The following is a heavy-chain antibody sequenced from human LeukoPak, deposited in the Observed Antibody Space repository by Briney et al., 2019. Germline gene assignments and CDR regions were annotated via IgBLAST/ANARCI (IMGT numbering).Heavy chain of an antibody. CDR2: TYPDDSDT. CDR1: GYRFTNFW. Sequence: GESLKISCKGSGYRFTNFWIGWVRQMPGKGLEWMGITYPDDSDTRYSPSFQGQVTISADKSISTAYLQWSSLKASDTAMYYCARHSPVVTPVSDYYYYGMDVWGQGTTVTVSS. V-gene: IGHV5-51*01. CDR3: ARHSPVVTPVSDYYYYGMDV. J-gene: IGHJ6*02. D-gene: IGHD4-23*01.